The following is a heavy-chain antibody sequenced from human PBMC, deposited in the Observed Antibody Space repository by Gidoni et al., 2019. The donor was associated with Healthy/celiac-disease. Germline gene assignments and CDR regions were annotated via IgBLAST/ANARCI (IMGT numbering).Heavy chain of an antibody. CDR2: SIPILGTG. CDR1: GGTFSSYA. Sequence: QVQLVQSGAEVKKPGSSVKVSCKASGGTFSSYAISWVRQAPGQGLEWMGGSIPILGTGNYAQKFQGRVTITADEYTSTAYMELSSLRSEDTAVYYCARVQPHAGVDYWGQGTLVTVST. V-gene: IGHV1-69*01. CDR3: ARVQPHAGVDY. D-gene: IGHD1-1*01. J-gene: IGHJ4*02.